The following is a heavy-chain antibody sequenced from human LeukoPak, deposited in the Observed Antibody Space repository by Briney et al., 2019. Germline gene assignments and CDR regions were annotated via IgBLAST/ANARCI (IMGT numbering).Heavy chain of an antibody. D-gene: IGHD6-19*01. CDR2: INHSGST. Sequence: SETLSLTCAVYGGSFSGYYWSWIRQPPGKGLEWIGEINHSGSTNYNPSLKSRVTISVDTSKNQFSLKLSSVTAADTAVYYCARGYSSGWYGARNLHEYFQHRGQGTLVTVSS. CDR1: GGSFSGYY. V-gene: IGHV4-34*01. CDR3: ARGYSSGWYGARNLHEYFQH. J-gene: IGHJ1*01.